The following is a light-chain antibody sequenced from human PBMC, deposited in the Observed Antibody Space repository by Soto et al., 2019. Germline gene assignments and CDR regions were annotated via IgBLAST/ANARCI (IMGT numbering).Light chain of an antibody. V-gene: IGKV1-5*01. J-gene: IGKJ5*01. CDR1: QSISSW. Sequence: DIQMTQSPSTLSASVGDRVTITCRASQSISSWLAWYQQKPGKAPKLLIYDASSLESGVPSRFSGSGSGTHFTLTINSLQPEDFATYYCQQTLTFPITFGQGTRLEIK. CDR3: QQTLTFPIT. CDR2: DAS.